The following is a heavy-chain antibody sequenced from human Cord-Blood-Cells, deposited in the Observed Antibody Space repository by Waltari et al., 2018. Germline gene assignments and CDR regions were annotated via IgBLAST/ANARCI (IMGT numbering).Heavy chain of an antibody. D-gene: IGHD5-18*01. V-gene: IGHV1-3*01. CDR3: ARDRYSYGYFDY. Sequence: QVQLVQSGAEVKKPGASVKVSCKASGYTFTSYPMHWVRQAPGQRLEWMGWINAGNGNTKYSQKFQGRVTITRDTSASTAYMELSSLRSEDTAVYYCARDRYSYGYFDYWGQGTLVTVSS. J-gene: IGHJ4*02. CDR1: GYTFTSYP. CDR2: INAGNGNT.